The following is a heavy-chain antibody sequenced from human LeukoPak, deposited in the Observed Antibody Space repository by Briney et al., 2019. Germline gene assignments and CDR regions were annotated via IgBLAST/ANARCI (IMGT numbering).Heavy chain of an antibody. J-gene: IGHJ4*02. Sequence: GGSLRLSCAASGFTFSSYWMSWVRQAPGKGLEWVAFIRYDGSNKYYADSVKGRFTISRDNSKNTLYLQMNSLRAEDTAVYYCAKENWNNVGCFDYWGQGTLVTVSS. V-gene: IGHV3-30*02. CDR1: GFTFSSYW. CDR2: IRYDGSNK. CDR3: AKENWNNVGCFDY. D-gene: IGHD1/OR15-1a*01.